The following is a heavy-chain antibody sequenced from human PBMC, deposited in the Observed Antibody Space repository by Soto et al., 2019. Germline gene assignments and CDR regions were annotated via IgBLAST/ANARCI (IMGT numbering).Heavy chain of an antibody. Sequence: PGGSLRLSCAASGFTFSSYSMNWVRQAPGKGLEWVSSISSSSSYIYYADSVKGRFTISRDNAKNSLYLQMNSLRAEDTAVYYCARQWLRFGDAFDIWGQGTMVTVSS. CDR2: ISSSSSYI. CDR3: ARQWLRFGDAFDI. CDR1: GFTFSSYS. V-gene: IGHV3-21*01. J-gene: IGHJ3*02. D-gene: IGHD5-12*01.